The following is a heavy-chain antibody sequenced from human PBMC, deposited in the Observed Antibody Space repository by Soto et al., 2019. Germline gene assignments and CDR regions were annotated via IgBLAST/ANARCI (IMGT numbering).Heavy chain of an antibody. Sequence: EVQLVESGGGLVQPGGSLRLSCSASGFTFRRYWMHWVRQVPGKGLQWVSHINGDGATTNYADSVKGRFTISRDNGKNTLYLQMNSLRAEDTSVYYCARESEYSSGLPDYWGQGTLVTVSS. CDR1: GFTFRRYW. CDR3: ARESEYSSGLPDY. J-gene: IGHJ4*02. D-gene: IGHD3-22*01. V-gene: IGHV3-74*01. CDR2: INGDGATT.